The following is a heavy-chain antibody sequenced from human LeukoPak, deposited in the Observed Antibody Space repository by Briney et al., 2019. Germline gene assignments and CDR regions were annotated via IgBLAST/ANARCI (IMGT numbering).Heavy chain of an antibody. CDR1: GFSFSDYN. D-gene: IGHD6-19*01. CDR2: ISSGSSHI. J-gene: IGHJ4*02. Sequence: GGSLRLSCAASGFSFSDYNMNWVRQAPGKGLEWFSSISSGSSHIYYADSVKGRFTISRDNAKNSLYLQMNSLRAEDTAVYYCARDREQWLVRRFDYWGQGTLVTVSS. CDR3: ARDREQWLVRRFDY. V-gene: IGHV3-21*06.